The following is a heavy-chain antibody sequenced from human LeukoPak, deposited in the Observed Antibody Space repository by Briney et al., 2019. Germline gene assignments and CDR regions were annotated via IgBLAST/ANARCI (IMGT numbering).Heavy chain of an antibody. CDR1: GFTFSNAW. CDR3: TTWPAAHLKFDY. Sequence: PGGSLRLSCAASGFTFSNAWMSWVRQAPGKGLEWVGRIKSKADGETTDYAAPVKGTFTIARDDSINTLYLQMNSLKTEDTAVYYCTTWPAAHLKFDYWGQGTLVTVSS. J-gene: IGHJ4*02. V-gene: IGHV3-15*01. D-gene: IGHD2-2*01. CDR2: IKSKADGETT.